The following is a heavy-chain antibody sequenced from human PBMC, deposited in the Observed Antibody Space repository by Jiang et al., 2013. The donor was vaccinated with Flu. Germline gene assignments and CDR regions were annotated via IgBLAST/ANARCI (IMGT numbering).Heavy chain of an antibody. CDR1: GFTFSSYA. CDR3: AKGDTNSGSYGADY. Sequence: QLLESGGGLVQPGGSLRLSCAASGFTFSSYAMSWVRQAPGKGLAWVSGISGSGGSTYYADSVKGRFTISRDNSKNTLFLQMNSLRAEDTAVYYCAKGDTNSGSYGADYWGQGTLVTVSS. V-gene: IGHV3-23*01. D-gene: IGHD1-26*01. J-gene: IGHJ4*02. CDR2: ISGSGGST.